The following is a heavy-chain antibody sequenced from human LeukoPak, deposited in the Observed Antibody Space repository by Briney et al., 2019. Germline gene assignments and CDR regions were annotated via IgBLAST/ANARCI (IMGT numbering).Heavy chain of an antibody. D-gene: IGHD3-22*01. V-gene: IGHV3-21*01. J-gene: IGHJ6*03. CDR3: ARDDSDGYCYYMDD. Sequence: PGGSLRLSCAASGFTFSSYSMNWVRQAPGKGLEWVSSIRSSGSYIYYADSVKGRFTISRDNAKNTLYLQMNSLRAEDTAVKYCARDDSDGYCYYMDDWGKGTTVTVSS. CDR2: IRSSGSYI. CDR1: GFTFSSYS.